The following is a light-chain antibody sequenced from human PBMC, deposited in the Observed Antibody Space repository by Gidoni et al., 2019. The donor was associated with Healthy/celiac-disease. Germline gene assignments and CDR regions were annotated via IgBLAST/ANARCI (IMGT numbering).Light chain of an antibody. V-gene: IGLV2-14*01. J-gene: IGLJ3*02. CDR3: SSYTSSSTPGV. Sequence: QSALTQPASVSGSPGQSITISCPGTSSDVGGYNYVSWYQQHPGKAPKLMIYEVSNRPSGVPDRFSGSKSGNTASLTISGLQAEDEADYYCSSYTSSSTPGVFGGGTKLTVL. CDR1: SSDVGGYNY. CDR2: EVS.